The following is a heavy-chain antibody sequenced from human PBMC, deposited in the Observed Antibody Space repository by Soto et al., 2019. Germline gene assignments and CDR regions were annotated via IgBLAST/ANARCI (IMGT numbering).Heavy chain of an antibody. CDR2: ISAYNGNT. CDR3: SRLKSGIDARVWFYP. V-gene: IGHV1-18*01. D-gene: IGHD1-26*01. CDR1: GYTFTSYG. Sequence: QVQLVQSGAEVQKPGASVTVSCKASGYTFTSYGISWVRQATGQGLEWMGWISAYNGNTNYAQKLQGRVTMTTDTSKSTSYMELVSLRSDDTAGYYCSRLKSGIDARVWFYPWGQGTLVTVSS. J-gene: IGHJ5*02.